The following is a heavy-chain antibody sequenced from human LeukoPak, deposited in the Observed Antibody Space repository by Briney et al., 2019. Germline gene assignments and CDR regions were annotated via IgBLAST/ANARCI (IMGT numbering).Heavy chain of an antibody. V-gene: IGHV3-30-3*01. CDR3: ARDIGWEPQVGYFDY. CDR2: ISYDGSNK. D-gene: IGHD1-26*01. CDR1: GFTFSSYA. J-gene: IGHJ4*02. Sequence: PGGSLRLSCAASGFTFSSYAMPWVRQAPGKGLEWVAVISYDGSNKYYADSVKGRFTISRDNSKNTLYLQMNSLGAEDTAVYYCARDIGWEPQVGYFDYWGQGTLVTVSS.